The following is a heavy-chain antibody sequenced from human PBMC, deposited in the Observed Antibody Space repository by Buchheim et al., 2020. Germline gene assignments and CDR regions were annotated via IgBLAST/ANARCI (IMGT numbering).Heavy chain of an antibody. V-gene: IGHV3-30*18. CDR1: GFTFSSFG. D-gene: IGHD6-19*01. CDR3: AKDAEDSSGWFYLDS. Sequence: QAQLVESGGGVVQPGRSLRLSCADSGFTFSSFGMHWARQAPGKGLEWVALISHHGGNKYYADSVKGRFTISRDNSKNTLYLQMNSLRAEDTAVYYCAKDAEDSSGWFYLDSWGQGTL. J-gene: IGHJ4*02. CDR2: ISHHGGNK.